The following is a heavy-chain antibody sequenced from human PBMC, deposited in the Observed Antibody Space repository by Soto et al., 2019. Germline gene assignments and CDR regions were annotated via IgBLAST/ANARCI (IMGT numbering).Heavy chain of an antibody. J-gene: IGHJ4*02. Sequence: SETLSLTCPVSGGSITSRSSYWAWIRQPPGKGLEWIGTFFSGSTFSNPSLRSRVTISKDTSRNQFSLKLTSVAATDTAMYYCATTRGLAVGGSFNYWGQGALVTVSS. CDR3: ATTRGLAVGGSFNY. CDR1: GGSITSRSSY. D-gene: IGHD6-13*01. CDR2: FFSGST. V-gene: IGHV4-39*01.